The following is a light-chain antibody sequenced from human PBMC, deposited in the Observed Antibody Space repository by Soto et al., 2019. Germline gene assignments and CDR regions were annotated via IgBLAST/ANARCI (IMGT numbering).Light chain of an antibody. V-gene: IGLV2-14*01. CDR1: SSDIGGYNY. CDR3: TSYTSSSTRV. Sequence: QSALTQPASVSGSPGQSITISCTGSSSDIGGYNYVSWYQHHPGKAPKLMIYEVTNRPSGVSNRFSGSKSGHTASLTISGLDAEDEDVYYCTSYTSSSTRVFGGGTKLTVL. J-gene: IGLJ2*01. CDR2: EVT.